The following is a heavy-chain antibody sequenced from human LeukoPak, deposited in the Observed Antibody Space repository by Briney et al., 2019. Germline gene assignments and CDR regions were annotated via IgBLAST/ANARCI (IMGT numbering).Heavy chain of an antibody. D-gene: IGHD6-19*01. CDR2: IWYDGSNK. V-gene: IGHV3-33*01. CDR1: GFTFSSYG. CDR3: ARDIAVAGNYDY. J-gene: IGHJ4*02. Sequence: GGSLRLSCAASGFTFSSYGMHWVRQAPGKGRGRVAVIWYDGSNKYYADSVKGRFPISRDNSKNTLYLQMNSLRAEDTAVYYCARDIAVAGNYDYWGQGTLVTVSS.